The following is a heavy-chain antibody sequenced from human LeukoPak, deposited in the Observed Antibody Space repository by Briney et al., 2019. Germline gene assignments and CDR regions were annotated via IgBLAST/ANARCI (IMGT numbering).Heavy chain of an antibody. V-gene: IGHV4-39*07. D-gene: IGHD4-17*01. J-gene: IGHJ1*01. CDR3: ARRAVTTVTSSSPAEYFQH. CDR1: GGSISSSSYY. CDR2: INHSGST. Sequence: SETLSLTCTVSGGSISSSSYYWSWIRQPPGKGLEWIGEINHSGSTNYNASLKSRVTISVDTSKNQFSLKLSSVTAADTAVYYCARRAVTTVTSSSPAEYFQHWGQGTLVTVSS.